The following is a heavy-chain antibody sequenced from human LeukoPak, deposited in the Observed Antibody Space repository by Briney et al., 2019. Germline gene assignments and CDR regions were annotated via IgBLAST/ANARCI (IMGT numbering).Heavy chain of an antibody. CDR2: IYYSGST. CDR3: ARHERGRYYGSGSPPVF. CDR1: GYSISSSYY. D-gene: IGHD3-10*01. V-gene: IGHV4-38-2*01. J-gene: IGHJ4*02. Sequence: PSETLSLTCAVSGYSISSSYYWGWIRQPPGKGLEWIGSIYYSGSTYYNPSLKSRVTISVDTSKNQFSLKLSSVTAADTAVYYCARHERGRYYGSGSPPVFWGQGTLVTVSS.